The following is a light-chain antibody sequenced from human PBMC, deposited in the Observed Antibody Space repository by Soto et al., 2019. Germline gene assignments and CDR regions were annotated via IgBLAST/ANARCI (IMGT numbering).Light chain of an antibody. CDR2: EVS. Sequence: QSVLTQPPSVSGSPGQSVIISCTGTSSDVGSYNRVSWYQQSPGTAPKLMIYEVSNRPSGVPDRFSGSKSGNTASLTISGLQAEDEADYYCSSYTSSSVVFGGGTKVTVL. CDR1: SSDVGSYNR. J-gene: IGLJ2*01. V-gene: IGLV2-18*02. CDR3: SSYTSSSVV.